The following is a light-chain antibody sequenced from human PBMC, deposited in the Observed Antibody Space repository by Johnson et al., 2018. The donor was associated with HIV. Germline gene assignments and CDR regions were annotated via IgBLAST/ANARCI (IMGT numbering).Light chain of an antibody. CDR1: SSNIGNNY. CDR2: DNY. J-gene: IGLJ1*01. CDR3: GTWDSSLSAFYV. Sequence: QSVLTQPPSVSAAPGQKVTISCSGSSSNIGNNYVSWYQQFPGTAPKLLIYDNYKRPSGIPDRFSGSKSGTSATLGITGLQTGDEADYYCGTWDSSLSAFYVFGTGTKVTVL. V-gene: IGLV1-51*01.